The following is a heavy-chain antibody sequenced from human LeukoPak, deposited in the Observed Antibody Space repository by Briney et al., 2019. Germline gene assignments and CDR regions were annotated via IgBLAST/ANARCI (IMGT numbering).Heavy chain of an antibody. J-gene: IGHJ5*02. D-gene: IGHD3-16*01. CDR2: IYYSGST. CDR3: ARVRSWGTNWFDP. CDR1: GGSISSGGYY. Sequence: PSETLSLTCTVSGGSISSGGYYWSWIRQHPGKGLEWIGYIYYSGSTYYNPSLKSRVTISVDTSKNQFSLKLSSVTAADTAVYYCARVRSWGTNWFDPWGQGTLVTVSS. V-gene: IGHV4-31*03.